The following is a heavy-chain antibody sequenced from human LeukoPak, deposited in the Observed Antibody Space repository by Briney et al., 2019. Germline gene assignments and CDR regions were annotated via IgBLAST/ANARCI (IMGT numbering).Heavy chain of an antibody. CDR3: VTLRGMGIAAARLVDY. J-gene: IGHJ4*02. D-gene: IGHD6-13*01. CDR1: GGSISSSSYY. CDR2: IYYSGST. V-gene: IGHV4-39*01. Sequence: KPSETLSLTCTVSGGSISSSSYYWGWIRQPPGKGLEWIGSIYYSGSTYYNPSLKSRVTISVDTSKNQFSLKLSSVTAADTAVYYCVTLRGMGIAAARLVDYWGQGTLVTVSS.